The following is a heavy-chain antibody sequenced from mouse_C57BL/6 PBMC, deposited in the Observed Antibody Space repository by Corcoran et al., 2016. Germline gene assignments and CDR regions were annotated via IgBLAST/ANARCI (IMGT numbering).Heavy chain of an antibody. V-gene: IGHV9-3*01. J-gene: IGHJ4*01. CDR2: INTYSGVP. Sequence: QIQLVQSGPELKKPGETVKISCKASGYTFTTYGMSWVKQAPGKGLKWMGWINTYSGVPTYADDFKGRFAFSLETSASTASLQINNLKNEDTATYFCARKRGSSPYYAMDYWGQGTSVTVSA. CDR3: ARKRGSSPYYAMDY. D-gene: IGHD1-1*01. CDR1: GYTFTTYG.